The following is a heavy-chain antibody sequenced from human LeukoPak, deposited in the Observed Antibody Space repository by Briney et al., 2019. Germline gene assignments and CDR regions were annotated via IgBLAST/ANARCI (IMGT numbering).Heavy chain of an antibody. J-gene: IGHJ4*02. CDR1: GYTFTSYD. CDR2: MNPNSGNT. Sequence: ASVKVSCKASGYTFTSYDINWVRQATGQGLEWMGWMNPNSGNTGYAQKFQGRVTITRNTSISTAYMELSSLRSEDTAVYYCARAVSNWGLVYFDYWGQGTLVTVSS. CDR3: ARAVSNWGLVYFDY. V-gene: IGHV1-8*03. D-gene: IGHD7-27*01.